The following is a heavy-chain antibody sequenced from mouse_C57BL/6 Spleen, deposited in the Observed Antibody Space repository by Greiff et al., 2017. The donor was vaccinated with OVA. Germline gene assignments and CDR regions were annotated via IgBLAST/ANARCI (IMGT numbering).Heavy chain of an antibody. D-gene: IGHD1-1*01. V-gene: IGHV5-12*01. CDR1: GFTFSDYY. CDR3: ARNYYGSPTFV. J-gene: IGHJ3*01. CDR2: ISNGGGST. Sequence: EVQVVESGGGLVQPGGSLKLSCAASGFTFSDYYMYWVRQPPEKRLEWVAYISNGGGSTYYPATVTGRFTISRDNAKNTLYLQMSRLKSEDSARYYCARNYYGSPTFVWGQGTLVTVSA.